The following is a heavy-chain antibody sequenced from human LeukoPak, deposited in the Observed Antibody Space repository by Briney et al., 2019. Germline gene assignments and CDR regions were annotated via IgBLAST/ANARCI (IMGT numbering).Heavy chain of an antibody. Sequence: GASVTVSCKASGYTFTSYDINWVRQATGQGLEWMGWMNPNSGNTGSARRFQGRVTMTRNTSISTAYMELSSLRSEDTAVYYCARALRVGRYSADYWGQGTLVTVSS. CDR1: GYTFTSYD. J-gene: IGHJ4*02. CDR3: ARALRVGRYSADY. CDR2: MNPNSGNT. D-gene: IGHD2-15*01. V-gene: IGHV1-8*01.